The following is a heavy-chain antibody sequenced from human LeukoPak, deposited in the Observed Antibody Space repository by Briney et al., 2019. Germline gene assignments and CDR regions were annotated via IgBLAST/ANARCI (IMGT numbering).Heavy chain of an antibody. Sequence: GGSLRLSCAASGFTFSSYWMFWVRQAPGKGLEWVGRIKSKTDGGTTDYAAPVKGRFTISRDDSKNTLYLQMNSLKTEDTAVYYCTTGPPMVTIFGVVIRDYYYGMDVWGQGTTVTVSS. CDR1: GFTFSSYW. CDR2: IKSKTDGGTT. CDR3: TTGPPMVTIFGVVIRDYYYGMDV. D-gene: IGHD3-3*01. J-gene: IGHJ6*02. V-gene: IGHV3-15*01.